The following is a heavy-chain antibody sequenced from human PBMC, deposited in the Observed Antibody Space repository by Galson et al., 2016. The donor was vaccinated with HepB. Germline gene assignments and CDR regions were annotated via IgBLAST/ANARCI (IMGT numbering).Heavy chain of an antibody. J-gene: IGHJ4*02. Sequence: QSGAEVKKPGDSLKISCQTSGYSFSYYWIAWVRQMPGKGLEWMGIIYPGDSDTRYSPSFQGQVTISVDKSINTAYLQWSSLKASDTAMYYCARPLAMVTTGFSGYWGQGTLVTVSS. CDR1: GYSFSYYW. CDR3: ARPLAMVTTGFSGY. D-gene: IGHD4/OR15-4a*01. CDR2: IYPGDSDT. V-gene: IGHV5-51*01.